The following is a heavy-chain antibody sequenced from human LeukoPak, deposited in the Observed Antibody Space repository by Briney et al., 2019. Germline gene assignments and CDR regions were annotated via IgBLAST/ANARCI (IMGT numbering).Heavy chain of an antibody. V-gene: IGHV3-9*01. CDR1: GFTFDDYA. Sequence: GGSLRLSCAASGFTFDDYAMHWVRQAPGKGLEWVSGLSWNSGTIGYADSVKGRFTISRDNSKNTLYLQMNSLRAEDTAVYYCAKDRPSMAYYYYYGMDVWGQGTTVTVSS. D-gene: IGHD2/OR15-2a*01. J-gene: IGHJ6*02. CDR2: LSWNSGTI. CDR3: AKDRPSMAYYYYYGMDV.